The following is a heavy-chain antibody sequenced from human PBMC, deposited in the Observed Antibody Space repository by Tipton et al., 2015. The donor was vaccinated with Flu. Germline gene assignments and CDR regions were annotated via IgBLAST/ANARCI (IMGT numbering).Heavy chain of an antibody. CDR1: GGSISSYY. Sequence: GLVKPSETLSLTCTVSGGSISSYYWSWTRQPPGKGLEWIGYIYYSGSTNYNPSLKSRVTISVDTSKNQFSLKLSSVTAADTAVYYCARYGTYDGSRYFQHWGQGTLVTVSS. CDR3: ARYGTYDGSRYFQH. D-gene: IGHD1-26*01. CDR2: IYYSGST. V-gene: IGHV4-59*01. J-gene: IGHJ1*01.